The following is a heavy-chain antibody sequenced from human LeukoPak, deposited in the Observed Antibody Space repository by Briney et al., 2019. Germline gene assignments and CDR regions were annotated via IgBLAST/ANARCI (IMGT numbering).Heavy chain of an antibody. D-gene: IGHD5-12*01. CDR1: GFIFSQYS. Sequence: GGSLRLSCAASGFIFSQYSMNWVRQAPGKGLEWVSHIRSSSETFYADSVKGRFTISRDNARNSLYLQMNNLRGENTAIYYCARDAGNSGYGCDLWGQGTLVTVSS. CDR3: ARDAGNSGYGCDL. CDR2: IRSSSET. V-gene: IGHV3-48*01. J-gene: IGHJ5*02.